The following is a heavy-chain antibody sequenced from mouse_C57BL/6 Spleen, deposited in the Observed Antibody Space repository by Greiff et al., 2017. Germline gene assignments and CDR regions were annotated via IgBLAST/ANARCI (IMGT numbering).Heavy chain of an antibody. CDR3: ARRELDCTIAY. Sequence: QVQLQQPGAELVRPGSSVKLSCKASGYTFTSYWMHWVKQRPIQGLEWIGNIDPSDSETHYNQKFKDKATLTVDKSSSTAYMQLSSLTSEDSAVYYCARRELDCTIAYWCQGTLVTVSA. CDR2: IDPSDSET. CDR1: GYTFTSYW. J-gene: IGHJ3*01. D-gene: IGHD6-1*01. V-gene: IGHV1-52*01.